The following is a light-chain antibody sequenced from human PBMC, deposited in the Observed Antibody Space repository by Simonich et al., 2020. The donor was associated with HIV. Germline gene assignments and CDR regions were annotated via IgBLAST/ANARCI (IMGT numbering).Light chain of an antibody. J-gene: IGLJ1*01. CDR2: DVS. CDR1: SSDVGGYNY. Sequence: QSAPTQPASVSGSPGQSITISCTGTSSDVGGYNYVSWDQQHPDKAPKLMIYDVSTRPSGVSTRFSGSKSGNTASLTISGLQAEDEADYYCSSYTSSTTRVFGTGTKVTVL. CDR3: SSYTSSTTRV. V-gene: IGLV2-14*03.